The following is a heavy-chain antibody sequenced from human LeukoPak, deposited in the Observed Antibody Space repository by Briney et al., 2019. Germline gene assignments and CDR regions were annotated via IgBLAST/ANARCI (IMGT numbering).Heavy chain of an antibody. CDR2: FDPEVGET. J-gene: IGHJ5*02. CDR3: ATDLLALGLKTFDP. Sequence: ASVRVSCKVSGDTLAAYSIHWVRQTPAKGLEWLGGFDPEVGETLYAQRFQGRVTVTEDTATDTAYLDLSSLTTADTAVYYCATDLLALGLKTFDPWGQGTLVTVSS. CDR1: GDTLAAYS. D-gene: IGHD5-12*01. V-gene: IGHV1-24*01.